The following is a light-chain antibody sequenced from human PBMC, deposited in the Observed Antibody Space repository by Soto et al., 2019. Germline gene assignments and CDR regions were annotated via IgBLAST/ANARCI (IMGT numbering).Light chain of an antibody. J-gene: IGKJ5*01. Sequence: EIVLAQSPGTLSLSPGERATLSCRASQAVNTRLAWYQHKPGQAPRLLIYLTSNRAAGIPARFSGSGSGTDFTLTISRLEPEDFAVYYCQQYGNSPITFGQGTRLEI. V-gene: IGKV3-20*01. CDR2: LTS. CDR3: QQYGNSPIT. CDR1: QAVNTR.